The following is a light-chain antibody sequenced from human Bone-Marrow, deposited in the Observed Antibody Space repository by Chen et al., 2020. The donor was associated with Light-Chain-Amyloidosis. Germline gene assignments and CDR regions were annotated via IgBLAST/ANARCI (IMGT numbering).Light chain of an antibody. CDR1: QSVSSTF. J-gene: IGKJ2*01. CDR3: QQYGGSPPYT. Sequence: EIVLTQSPGTLSLSPGERATLSCRASQSVSSTFLAWYQQTPGQAPRLLIYGASSRATGIPDRFSGSGSGTDFTLTISRLEPEDFAVYYGQQYGGSPPYTFGQGTKLEIK. V-gene: IGKV3-20*01. CDR2: GAS.